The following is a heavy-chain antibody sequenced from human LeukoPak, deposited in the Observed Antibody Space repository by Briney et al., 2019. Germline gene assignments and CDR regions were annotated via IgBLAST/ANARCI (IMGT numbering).Heavy chain of an antibody. CDR2: ISSSGSTI. CDR1: GFSFSDYY. V-gene: IGHV3-11*01. CDR3: ATKYHYDSTVTPNEAFDI. J-gene: IGHJ3*02. D-gene: IGHD3-22*01. Sequence: PGGSLRLSCAASGFSFSDYYMSWIRQAPGRGLEWISFISSSGSTIFYADSVKGRFTVSRDNSKNTLYLQMNSLRAEDTAMYYCATKYHYDSTVTPNEAFDIWGQGTMVTVSS.